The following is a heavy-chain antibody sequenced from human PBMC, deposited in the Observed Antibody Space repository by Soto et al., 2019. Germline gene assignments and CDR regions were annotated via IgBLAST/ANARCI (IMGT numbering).Heavy chain of an antibody. J-gene: IGHJ3*02. CDR2: ISYDGNDK. Sequence: GGSLRLSCAAPGFTFSGYGMHWFRQAPGKGLEWVAVISYDGNDKYYAVSVKGRFTISRDNSRDTLYLQVNSLRVEDTAVYYCASSTRSDAFDIWGQGTMVTVSS. CDR1: GFTFSGYG. CDR3: ASSTRSDAFDI. V-gene: IGHV3-30*03.